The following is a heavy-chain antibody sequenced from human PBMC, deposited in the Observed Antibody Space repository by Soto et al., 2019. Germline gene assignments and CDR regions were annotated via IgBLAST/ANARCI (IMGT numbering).Heavy chain of an antibody. D-gene: IGHD2-8*01. J-gene: IGHJ6*02. Sequence: QVQLVQSGAEVKKPGASVKVSCKASGYTFTSYGISWVRQAPGQGLEWMGWISAYNGNTNYAQKLQGRVTMTTDTSTSTAYMELRSLRSDDTAVYYCARWERLMVYAQNLDGMDVWGQGTTVTVSS. CDR3: ARWERLMVYAQNLDGMDV. CDR2: ISAYNGNT. V-gene: IGHV1-18*01. CDR1: GYTFTSYG.